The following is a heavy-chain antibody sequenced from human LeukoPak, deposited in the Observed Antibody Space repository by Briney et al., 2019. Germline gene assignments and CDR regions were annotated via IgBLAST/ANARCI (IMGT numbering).Heavy chain of an antibody. CDR2: MNPNSGNT. D-gene: IGHD4-17*01. V-gene: IGHV1-8*01. Sequence: GASVKVSCKASGYTFTSYDINWVRQATGQGLEWMGWMNPNSGNTGYAQKFQGRVTMTRNTPISTAYMELSSLRSEDTAVYYCARDLETTVTSDYWGQGTLVTVSS. CDR1: GYTFTSYD. J-gene: IGHJ4*02. CDR3: ARDLETTVTSDY.